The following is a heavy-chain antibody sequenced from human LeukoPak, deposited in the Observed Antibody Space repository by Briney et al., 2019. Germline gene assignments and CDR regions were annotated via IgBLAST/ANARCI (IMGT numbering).Heavy chain of an antibody. CDR3: ASDVMRFDAFDI. V-gene: IGHV3-53*01. D-gene: IGHD3-16*01. CDR2: IYSGGST. CDR1: GFTVSSNY. Sequence: GGSLRLSCAASGFTVSSNYMSWVRQAPGKGLEWVSVIYSGGSTYYADSVKGRFTISRDNSKNTLYLQMNSLRAEDTAVYYCASDVMRFDAFDIWGQGTMVTVSS. J-gene: IGHJ3*02.